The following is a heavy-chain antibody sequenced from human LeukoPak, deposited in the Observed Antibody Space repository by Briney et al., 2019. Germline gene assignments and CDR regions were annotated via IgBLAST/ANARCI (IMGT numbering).Heavy chain of an antibody. CDR1: GFTFGSYG. D-gene: IGHD1-26*01. Sequence: QPGRSLRLSCAASGFTFGSYGMGWARQPPGKGLGWGAVISDDGSNKYYADPANGRFTISRDNTNNTLYLQMNSLRAEDTAVYYCAKGFEWELLRETHFDYWGQGTLVTVSS. V-gene: IGHV3-30*18. J-gene: IGHJ4*02. CDR3: AKGFEWELLRETHFDY. CDR2: ISDDGSNK.